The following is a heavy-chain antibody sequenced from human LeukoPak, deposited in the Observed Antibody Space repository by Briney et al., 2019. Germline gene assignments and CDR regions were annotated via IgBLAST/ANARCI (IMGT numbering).Heavy chain of an antibody. CDR1: GFTFDDYA. CDR3: AKAAGPYGDYVSFMDY. D-gene: IGHD4-17*01. Sequence: GRSLRLSCAASGFTFDDYAIHWVRQAPGKGLEWVSGISWNSGSIGYADSVKGRFTISRDNAKNSLYLQMNSLRAEDTALYYCAKAAGPYGDYVSFMDYWGQGTLVTVSS. J-gene: IGHJ4*02. CDR2: ISWNSGSI. V-gene: IGHV3-9*01.